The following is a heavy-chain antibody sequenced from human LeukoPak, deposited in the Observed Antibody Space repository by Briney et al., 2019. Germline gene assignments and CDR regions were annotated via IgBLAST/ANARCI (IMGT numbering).Heavy chain of an antibody. CDR2: ISAYNGNT. J-gene: IGHJ4*02. V-gene: IGHV1-18*01. CDR3: ARGGPPYYYDSSGYYSDY. D-gene: IGHD3-22*01. CDR1: GYTFTSYG. Sequence: ASVKVSCKASGYTFTSYGISWVRQAPGQGLEWMGWISAYNGNTNYAQKLQGRVTMTTDTSTSTAYMELRSVRSDDTAVYYCARGGPPYYYDSSGYYSDYWGQGSLATVSS.